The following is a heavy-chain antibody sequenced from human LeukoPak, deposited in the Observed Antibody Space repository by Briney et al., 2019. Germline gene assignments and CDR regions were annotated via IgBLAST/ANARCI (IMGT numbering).Heavy chain of an antibody. V-gene: IGHV4-59*08. Sequence: SETLSLTCTVSGGSISSYYWSWIRQPPGKGLEWIGYIYYTGSTNYNPSLKSRVTISVDTSKNQFSLKLSSVTAADTAVYYCAKHLAPSRGYLTLDYWGQGTLVTVTS. CDR3: AKHLAPSRGYLTLDY. CDR1: GGSISSYY. D-gene: IGHD3-22*01. CDR2: IYYTGST. J-gene: IGHJ4*02.